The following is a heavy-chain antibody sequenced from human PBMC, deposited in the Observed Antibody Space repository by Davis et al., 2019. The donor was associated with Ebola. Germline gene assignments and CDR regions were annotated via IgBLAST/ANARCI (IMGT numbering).Heavy chain of an antibody. CDR1: GGSFSGYY. V-gene: IGHV4-34*01. J-gene: IGHJ6*02. CDR3: ARHVREYMVRGVIIRPDYYYYGMDV. D-gene: IGHD3-10*01. Sequence: SETLSLTCAVYGGSFSGYYWSWIRQPPGKGLEWIGEINHSGSTNYNPSLKSRVTVSVDTSKKQFSLNLKSVTAADTAVYYCARHVREYMVRGVIIRPDYYYYGMDVWGQGTTVTVSS. CDR2: INHSGST.